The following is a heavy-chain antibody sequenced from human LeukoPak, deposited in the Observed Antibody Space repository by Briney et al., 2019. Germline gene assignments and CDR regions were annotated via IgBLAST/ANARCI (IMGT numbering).Heavy chain of an antibody. D-gene: IGHD3-10*01. Sequence: ASVKVSCKASGYTFTGYYMHWVRQAPGQGLEWMGWINPNSGGTNYAQKFQGWVTMTRDTSISTAYMELSRLRSDDTAVYYCARDDYYKSKYFQHWGQGTLVTVSS. CDR3: ARDDYYKSKYFQH. J-gene: IGHJ1*01. CDR1: GYTFTGYY. CDR2: INPNSGGT. V-gene: IGHV1-2*04.